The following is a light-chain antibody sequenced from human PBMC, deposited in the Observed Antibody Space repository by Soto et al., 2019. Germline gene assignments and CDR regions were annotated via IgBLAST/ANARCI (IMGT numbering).Light chain of an antibody. CDR1: QAVNTR. J-gene: IGKJ1*01. CDR2: LAS. Sequence: EILLTQSPATLSSFPGDRVTLSCRASQAVNTRLAWYQHRPGQAPRLLIYLASNRAAGVPARFSGSGSGTEFTLTISSLQSEDFAVYYCQQYNNWPPSTFGQGTKVDIK. CDR3: QQYNNWPPST. V-gene: IGKV3D-15*01.